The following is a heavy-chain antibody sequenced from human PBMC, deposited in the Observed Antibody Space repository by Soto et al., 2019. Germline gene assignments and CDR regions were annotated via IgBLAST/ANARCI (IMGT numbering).Heavy chain of an antibody. CDR2: MNPNSGNT. V-gene: IGHV1-8*01. CDR1: GYTFTSYD. Sequence: ASVKVSCKASGYTFTSYDINWVRQATGQGLEYLGWMNPNSGNTGYVQKFQGRVTMTRNTSISTAYMELSSLRSEDTAVYYCARGGVFFFAAPTNPFDYWGQGTPVTVSS. D-gene: IGHD3-10*01. J-gene: IGHJ4*02. CDR3: ARGGVFFFAAPTNPFDY.